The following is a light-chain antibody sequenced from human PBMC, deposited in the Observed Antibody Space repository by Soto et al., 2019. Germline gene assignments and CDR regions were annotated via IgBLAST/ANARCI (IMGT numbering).Light chain of an antibody. CDR2: DNN. CDR3: ETRDSSLDDVI. V-gene: IGLV1-51*01. CDR1: SSNIGDNY. J-gene: IGLJ2*01. Sequence: QSVLTQPPSVSAAPGQKVTISCSGSSSNIGDNYVSWYQHLPGTAPKLLIYDNNKRPSGIPDRFSGSKSGTSATLGITGLQTGDEADYYCETRDSSLDDVIFGGGTKLTVL.